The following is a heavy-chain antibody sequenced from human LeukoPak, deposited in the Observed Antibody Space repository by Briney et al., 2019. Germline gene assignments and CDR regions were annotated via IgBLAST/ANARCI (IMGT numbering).Heavy chain of an antibody. J-gene: IGHJ4*02. D-gene: IGHD3-22*01. CDR3: AKDTTYYYDSSGSFDY. V-gene: IGHV3-9*01. CDR1: GFTFDDYA. CDR2: ISWNSGSI. Sequence: GGSLRLSCAASGFTFDDYAMHWVRQAPGKGLEWVSGISWNSGSIGYADSVKGRFTISRDNAKNSLYLQMNSLRAEDTALYYCAKDTTYYYDSSGSFDYWGQGTLVTVSS.